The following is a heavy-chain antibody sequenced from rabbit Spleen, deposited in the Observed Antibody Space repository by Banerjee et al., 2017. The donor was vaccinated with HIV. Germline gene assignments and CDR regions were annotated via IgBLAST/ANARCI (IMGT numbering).Heavy chain of an antibody. CDR3: ARDLVGVIGWNFYL. CDR1: GFSFNDRDV. J-gene: IGHJ4*01. CDR2: INAATGKP. V-gene: IGHV1S45*01. D-gene: IGHD1-1*01. Sequence: QEQLEESGGDLVKPEGSLTLTCKASGFSFNDRDVMCWVRQAPGKGLEWIACINAATGKPVYATWAKGRFTISRTSSTTVTLRMTSLTAADRATYFCARDLVGVIGWNFYLWGPGTLVTVS.